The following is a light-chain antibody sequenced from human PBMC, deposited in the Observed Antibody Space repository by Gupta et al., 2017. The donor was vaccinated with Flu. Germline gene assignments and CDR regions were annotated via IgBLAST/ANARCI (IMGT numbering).Light chain of an antibody. Sequence: HTVVTQEPSFSVSPGWTFTLTCGLSSGSVSTSYYPSWYQQNPGQALRTLIYNTNTRSSGVPDRFAGSIPGNNADHTITGDQADDEAEYYCVIYMSGSRLVFGGGTNLTVL. CDR1: SGSVSTSYY. V-gene: IGLV8-61*01. J-gene: IGLJ3*02. CDR3: VIYMSGSRLV. CDR2: NTN.